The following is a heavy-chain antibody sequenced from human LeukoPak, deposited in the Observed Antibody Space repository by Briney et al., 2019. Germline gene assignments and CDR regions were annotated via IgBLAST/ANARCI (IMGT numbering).Heavy chain of an antibody. J-gene: IGHJ4*02. CDR1: GFTFSSYS. CDR3: ARDPRV. Sequence: GGSLRLSCAASGFTFSSYSMNWVRQAPGKGLEWVSYISSTSSNIYYADSVKGRFTISRDNAKNSLYLQMDSLRDDDTAVYYCARDPRVWGQGTLVTVSS. V-gene: IGHV3-48*02. CDR2: ISSTSSNI.